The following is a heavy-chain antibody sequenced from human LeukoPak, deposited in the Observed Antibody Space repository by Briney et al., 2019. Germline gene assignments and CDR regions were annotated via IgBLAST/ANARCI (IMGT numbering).Heavy chain of an antibody. CDR2: IDNSGST. D-gene: IGHD6-19*01. V-gene: IGHV4-39*07. Sequence: SETLSLTCTVSGGSISSSSYNWGWIRQPPGKGLEWIGSIDNSGSTYYNPSLKSRVTISVDTSKNQFSLKLSSVTAADTAVYYCAREDSAVAGTAGYWGQGTLVTVSS. J-gene: IGHJ4*02. CDR3: AREDSAVAGTAGY. CDR1: GGSISSSSYN.